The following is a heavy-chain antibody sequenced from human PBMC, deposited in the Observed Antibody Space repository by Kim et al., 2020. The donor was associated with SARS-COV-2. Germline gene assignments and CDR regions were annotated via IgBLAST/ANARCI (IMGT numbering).Heavy chain of an antibody. Sequence: SETLSLTCTVSGGSISSYYWSWIRQPAGKGLEWIGRIYTSGTTNYNPSLKSRVTMSVDTSKNQFSLKLSSVTAADTAVYYCARGITIFGVVDTFDIWGQGTMVTVSS. V-gene: IGHV4-4*07. CDR2: IYTSGTT. D-gene: IGHD3-3*01. J-gene: IGHJ3*02. CDR3: ARGITIFGVVDTFDI. CDR1: GGSISSYY.